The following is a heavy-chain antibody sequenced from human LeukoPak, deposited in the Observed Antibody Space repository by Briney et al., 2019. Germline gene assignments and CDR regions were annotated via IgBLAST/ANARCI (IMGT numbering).Heavy chain of an antibody. D-gene: IGHD3-22*01. Sequence: SETLSLTCAVYGGSFSGYYWSWIRQPPGKGLEWIGEINHSGSTNYNPSLKSRVTISVDTSKNQFSLKLSSVTAADTAVYYCARGTQRGGLLLQRVYYFDYWGQGTLVTVSS. V-gene: IGHV4-34*01. J-gene: IGHJ4*02. CDR1: GGSFSGYY. CDR2: INHSGST. CDR3: ARGTQRGGLLLQRVYYFDY.